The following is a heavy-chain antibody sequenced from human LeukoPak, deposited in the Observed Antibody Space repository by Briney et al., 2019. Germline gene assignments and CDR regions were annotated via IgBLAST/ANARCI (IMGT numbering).Heavy chain of an antibody. D-gene: IGHD3-10*01. Sequence: GGSLRLSCAASGFTFSSYAMHWVRQAPGKGLEWVAVISYDGSNKYYADSVKGRFTISRDNSKNTLYLQMNSLRAEDTAVYYCARDTTRFTYYYGSGRGLDIWGQGTMVTVSS. CDR2: ISYDGSNK. J-gene: IGHJ3*02. CDR3: ARDTTRFTYYYGSGRGLDI. V-gene: IGHV3-30-3*01. CDR1: GFTFSSYA.